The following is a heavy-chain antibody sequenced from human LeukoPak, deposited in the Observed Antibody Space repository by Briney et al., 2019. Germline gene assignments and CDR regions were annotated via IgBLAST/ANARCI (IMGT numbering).Heavy chain of an antibody. CDR2: ISGSGEST. CDR1: AFTFSSYG. CDR3: ARGLQWGRGPNWFDP. D-gene: IGHD3-10*01. V-gene: IGHV3-23*01. J-gene: IGHJ5*02. Sequence: PGGSLRLSCAASAFTFSSYGMHWVRQAPGKGLEWVSAISGSGESTYNADSVKGRFTISRGNSKNSLYLQMNSLRAEDTAVYYCARGLQWGRGPNWFDPWGQGTLVTVSS.